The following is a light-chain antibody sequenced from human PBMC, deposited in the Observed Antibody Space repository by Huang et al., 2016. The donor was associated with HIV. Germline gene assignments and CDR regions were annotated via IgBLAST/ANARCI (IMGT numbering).Light chain of an antibody. CDR2: TAS. CDR1: QSVGNW. CDR3: QQYNRFYT. V-gene: IGKV1-5*03. Sequence: DIQMTQSPSTLSASVGDRVTITCRTSQSVGNWLAWYQQNPGQAPKLLIYTASTLQNGVTSRFSGSGSETEFTLTINSLQPDDFATYYCQQYNRFYTFGQGTRLDIK. J-gene: IGKJ2*01.